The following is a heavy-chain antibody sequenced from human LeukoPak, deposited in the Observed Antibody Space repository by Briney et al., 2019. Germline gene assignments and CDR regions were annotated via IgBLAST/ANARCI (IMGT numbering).Heavy chain of an antibody. V-gene: IGHV4-59*01. J-gene: IGHJ4*02. CDR2: IYHDGST. Sequence: SETLSLTCTVSGGSISNYYWSWFRQPPGKGLEWIGYIYHDGSTNYNPSLKSRVTISVDTSKDQFSLKLTSVTAADTAVYYCEWELLDRVDYWGQGTLVTVSS. CDR3: EWELLDRVDY. D-gene: IGHD1-26*01. CDR1: GGSISNYY.